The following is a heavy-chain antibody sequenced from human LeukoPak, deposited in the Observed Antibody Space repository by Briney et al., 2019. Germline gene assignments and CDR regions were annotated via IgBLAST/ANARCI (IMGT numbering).Heavy chain of an antibody. D-gene: IGHD6-19*01. Sequence: ASVKVSCKASGYTFTGDYMHWVRQAPGQGLEWMGWINPNSGGTNYAQKFQGRVTMTRDTSISTAYMELSRLRSDDTAVYYCARDLGKRWLLGMDVWGQGTTVTVSS. V-gene: IGHV1-2*02. J-gene: IGHJ6*02. CDR2: INPNSGGT. CDR3: ARDLGKRWLLGMDV. CDR1: GYTFTGDY.